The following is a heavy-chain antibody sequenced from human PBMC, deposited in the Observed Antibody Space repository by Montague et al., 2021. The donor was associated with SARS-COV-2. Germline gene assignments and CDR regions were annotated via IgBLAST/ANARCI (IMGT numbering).Heavy chain of an antibody. J-gene: IGHJ4*02. CDR3: ARGGWGAPGTGRLFDY. CDR2: TYYRSKWYN. V-gene: IGHV6-1*01. CDR1: GDRVSSNSAA. Sequence: CVISGDRVSSNSAAWNWLRQSPSRGLEWLGRTYYRSKWYNDYAVSVKSRITINPDTSKNQFSLQLNSVTPEDTAVYYCARGGWGAPGTGRLFDYWGQGTLVTVSS. D-gene: IGHD3-10*01.